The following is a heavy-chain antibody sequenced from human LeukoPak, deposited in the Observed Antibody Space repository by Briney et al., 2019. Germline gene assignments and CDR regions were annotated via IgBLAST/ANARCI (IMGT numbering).Heavy chain of an antibody. CDR3: ARHSSSSRFDDY. D-gene: IGHD6-6*01. CDR1: GGSISSYY. V-gene: IGHV4-4*09. CDR2: IYTSGST. Sequence: PSETLSLTCTVSGGSISSYYWSWIRQPPGKGLEWIGYIYTSGSTNYNPSLKSRVTISVDTSKNQFSLKLSSATAADTAVYYCARHSSSSRFDDYWGQGTLVTVSS. J-gene: IGHJ4*02.